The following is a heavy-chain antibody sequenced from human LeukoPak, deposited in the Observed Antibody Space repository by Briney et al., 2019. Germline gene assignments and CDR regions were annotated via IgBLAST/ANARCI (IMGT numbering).Heavy chain of an antibody. D-gene: IGHD4-23*01. CDR3: ARGRIGGGNSYWYFDL. CDR1: GYTFTSYG. V-gene: IGHV1-18*01. CDR2: ISAYKGNT. J-gene: IGHJ2*01. Sequence: ASVKVSCKASGYTFTSYGISWVRQAPGQGLEWMGWISAYKGNTNYAQKLQGRVTMTTDTSTSTAYMELRSLRSDDTAVYYCARGRIGGGNSYWYFDLWGRGTLVTVSS.